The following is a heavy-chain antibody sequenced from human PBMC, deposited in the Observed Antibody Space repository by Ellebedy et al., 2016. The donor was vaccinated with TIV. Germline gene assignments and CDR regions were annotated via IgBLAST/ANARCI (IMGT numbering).Heavy chain of an antibody. J-gene: IGHJ6*02. V-gene: IGHV1-46*01. CDR1: GGTFSSYA. CDR3: ARNKQIGDGYYYYYGMDV. CDR2: INPSGGST. Sequence: ASVKVSCKASGGTFSSYAISWVRQAPGQGLEWMGIINPSGGSTSYAQKFQGRVTMTRDTSTSTVYMELSSLRSEDTAVYYCARNKQIGDGYYYYYGMDVWGQGTTVTVSS. D-gene: IGHD3-10*01.